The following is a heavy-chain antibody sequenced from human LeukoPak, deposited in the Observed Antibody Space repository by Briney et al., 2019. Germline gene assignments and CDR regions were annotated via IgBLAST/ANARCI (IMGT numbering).Heavy chain of an antibody. V-gene: IGHV3-48*04. D-gene: IGHD3-10*02. CDR3: AELGITMIGGV. Sequence: GGSLRLSCAASGFTFSFYSMNWVRQAPGKGLEWVSYISSSGSTIYYADSVKGRFTISRDNAKNSLYLQMNSLRAEDTAVYYCAELGITMIGGVWGKGTTVTISS. J-gene: IGHJ6*04. CDR1: GFTFSFYS. CDR2: ISSSGSTI.